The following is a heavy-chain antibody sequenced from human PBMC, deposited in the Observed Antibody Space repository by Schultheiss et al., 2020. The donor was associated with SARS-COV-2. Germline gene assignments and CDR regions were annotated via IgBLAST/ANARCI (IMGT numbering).Heavy chain of an antibody. J-gene: IGHJ4*02. D-gene: IGHD3-16*01. CDR1: GGSISSYY. CDR3: ARGLGGHDY. V-gene: IGHV4-34*01. CDR2: INHSGST. Sequence: SETLSLTCTVSGGSISSYYWSWIRQPPGKGLEWIGEINHSGSTNYNPSLKSRVTISVDTSKNQFSLKLSSVTAADTAVYYCARGLGGHDYWGQGTLVTVSS.